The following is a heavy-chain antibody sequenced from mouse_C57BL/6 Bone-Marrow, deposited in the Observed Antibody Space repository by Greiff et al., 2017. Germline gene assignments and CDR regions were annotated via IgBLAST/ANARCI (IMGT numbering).Heavy chain of an antibody. Sequence: VQLQQSGPELVKPGASVKIPCKASGYTFTDYNMDWVKQSHGQSLEWIGDINPNNGGTIYNQKFKGKATLTVDKSSSTAYMELRSLTSEDTAVYYCARSLGEGYYYAMAFCGQGTSVTVSS. D-gene: IGHD2-13*01. CDR1: GYTFTDYN. CDR3: ARSLGEGYYYAMAF. V-gene: IGHV1-18*01. J-gene: IGHJ4*01. CDR2: INPNNGGT.